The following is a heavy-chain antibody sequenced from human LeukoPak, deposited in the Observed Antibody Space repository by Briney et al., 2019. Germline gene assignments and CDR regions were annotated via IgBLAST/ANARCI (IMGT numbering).Heavy chain of an antibody. V-gene: IGHV4-59*08. CDR3: ARLAAVAGTVGWFDP. CDR2: IYYSGST. CDR1: GGSISSYY. J-gene: IGHJ5*02. D-gene: IGHD6-19*01. Sequence: PSETLSLTCTVSGGSISSYYWSLIRQPPGKGLEWIGYIYYSGSTNYNPSLKSRVTISVDTSKNQFSLKLSSVTAADTAVYYCARLAAVAGTVGWFDPWGQGTLVTVSS.